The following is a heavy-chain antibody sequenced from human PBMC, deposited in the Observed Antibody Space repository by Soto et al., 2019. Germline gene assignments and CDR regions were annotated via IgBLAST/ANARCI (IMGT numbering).Heavy chain of an antibody. D-gene: IGHD2-2*02. Sequence: EMQLLGSGGGLVQTGGSLRLSCAASGFSFSNYAMSWVRQAPGKGLEWVSTNSDSGGSTYYADSVQGRFTISRDNSKKTLYLQMHSLRAEDTAVYYCAKDHSDTSNAFDIWGQGTMVTVSS. V-gene: IGHV3-23*01. CDR1: GFSFSNYA. CDR2: NSDSGGST. J-gene: IGHJ3*02. CDR3: AKDHSDTSNAFDI.